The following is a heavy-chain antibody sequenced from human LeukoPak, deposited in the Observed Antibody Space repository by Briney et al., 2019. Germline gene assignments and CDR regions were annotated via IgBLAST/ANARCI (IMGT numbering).Heavy chain of an antibody. CDR2: ISYDGSNK. J-gene: IGHJ6*02. CDR3: AGHHYYDSSGYYYYYYGMDV. D-gene: IGHD3-22*01. Sequence: GGSLRLSCAASGFTFSSYAMHWVRQAPGKGLEWVAVISYDGSNKYYADSVKGRFTISRDNSKNTLHLQMNSLRAEDTAVYYCAGHHYYDSSGYYYYYYGMDVWGQGTTVTVSS. V-gene: IGHV3-30-3*01. CDR1: GFTFSSYA.